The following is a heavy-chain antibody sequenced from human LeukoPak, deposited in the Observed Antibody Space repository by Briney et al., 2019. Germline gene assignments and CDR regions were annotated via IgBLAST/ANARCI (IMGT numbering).Heavy chain of an antibody. CDR1: GESSSGYS. V-gene: IGHV4-34*01. CDR2: INRSGVS. Sequence: PSETLSLTCAVYGESSSGYSYGWIRQSPGKGLEWIGDINRSGVSNYNPSLKSRVTISVDTSRNQFSLELRSVAAADTAVYYCVRIYYYVDVWGEGITVTVSS. CDR3: VRIYYYVDV. J-gene: IGHJ6*03.